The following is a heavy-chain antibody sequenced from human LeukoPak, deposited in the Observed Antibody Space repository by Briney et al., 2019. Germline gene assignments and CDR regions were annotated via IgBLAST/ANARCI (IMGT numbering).Heavy chain of an antibody. J-gene: IGHJ4*02. V-gene: IGHV3-9*02. CDR1: GFTSDDYA. CDR2: ISWNSGSI. CDR3: AKSSYGSGSIFDY. Sequence: GGSLRLSCAASGFTSDDYAMHWVRQAPGKGLEWVSGISWNSGSIGYADSVKGRFTISRDNAKNSLYLQMNSLRAEDTALYYCAKSSYGSGSIFDYWGQGTLVTVSS. D-gene: IGHD3-10*01.